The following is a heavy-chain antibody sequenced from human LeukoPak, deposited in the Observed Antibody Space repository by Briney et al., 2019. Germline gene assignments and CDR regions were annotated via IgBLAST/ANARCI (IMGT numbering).Heavy chain of an antibody. D-gene: IGHD3-3*01. CDR1: GGSFSGYY. CDR3: ARGLTISNWFDP. Sequence: SETLSLTCAVYGGSFSGYYWSWIRQPPGKGLEWIGEINHSGSTNYNPSLKSRVTISVDTSKSQFSLKLSSVTAADTAVYYCARGLTISNWFDPWGQGTLVTVSS. V-gene: IGHV4-34*01. CDR2: INHSGST. J-gene: IGHJ5*02.